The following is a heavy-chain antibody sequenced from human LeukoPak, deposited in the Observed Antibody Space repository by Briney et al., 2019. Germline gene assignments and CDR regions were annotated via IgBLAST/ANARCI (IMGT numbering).Heavy chain of an antibody. J-gene: IGHJ5*02. CDR3: ARGGYYYGSGTNWFDP. CDR2: IYYSGST. Sequence: SETLSLTCTVSGGSISSYYWSWIRQPPGKGLEWIGYIYYSGSTNYNPSLKSRVTISVDTSKNQFSLRLSSVTAADTAVYYCARGGYYYGSGTNWFDPWGQGTLVTVSS. V-gene: IGHV4-59*08. CDR1: GGSISSYY. D-gene: IGHD3-10*01.